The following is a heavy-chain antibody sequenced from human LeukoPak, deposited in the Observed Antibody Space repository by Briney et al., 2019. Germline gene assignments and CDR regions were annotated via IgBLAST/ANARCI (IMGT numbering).Heavy chain of an antibody. D-gene: IGHD6-13*01. CDR3: ATSSSWYPVSSDH. Sequence: PGGSLRLSCAASGFTFSSYAMHWVRQAPGKGLEWVAVISYDGSNKYYADSVKGRFTISRDNSKNTLYLQMNSLRPEDTALYYCATSSSWYPVSSDHWGQGTLVTVSS. CDR2: ISYDGSNK. V-gene: IGHV3-30-3*01. CDR1: GFTFSSYA. J-gene: IGHJ4*02.